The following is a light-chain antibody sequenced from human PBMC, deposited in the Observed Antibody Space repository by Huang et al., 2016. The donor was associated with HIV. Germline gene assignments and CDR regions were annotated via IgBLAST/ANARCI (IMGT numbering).Light chain of an antibody. V-gene: IGKV3-11*01. Sequence: EIVLTQSPATLSLSPGDRATLSCRASQSVSSYFAWYQQKPGQAPRLLIYATSNRDTGVPARCSGSGSGTDFTLTISSLEPEDFANYYCQQRISWPPSYTFGQGTKVEI. CDR1: QSVSSY. J-gene: IGKJ2*01. CDR2: ATS. CDR3: QQRISWPPSYT.